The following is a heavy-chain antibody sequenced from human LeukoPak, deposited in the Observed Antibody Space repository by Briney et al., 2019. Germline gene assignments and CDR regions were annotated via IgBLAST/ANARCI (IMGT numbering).Heavy chain of an antibody. V-gene: IGHV1-8*01. CDR1: GYTFTSYD. D-gene: IGHD3-3*01. CDR2: MNPNSGNT. CDR3: ARGRVYDFWSGYWPSYYYYGMDV. Sequence: ASVKVSCKASGYTFTSYDTNWVRQATGQGLEWMGWMNPNSGNTGYAQKFQGRVTMTRNTSISTAYMELSSLRSEDTAVYYCARGRVYDFWSGYWPSYYYYGMDVWGQGTTVTVSS. J-gene: IGHJ6*02.